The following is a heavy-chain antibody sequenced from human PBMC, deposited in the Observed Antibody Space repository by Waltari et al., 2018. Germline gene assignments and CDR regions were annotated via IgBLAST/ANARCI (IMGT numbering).Heavy chain of an antibody. D-gene: IGHD3-22*01. CDR3: AKGSSGYHGDYFDY. CDR1: GFTFSSYA. Sequence: EVQVLESGGGLVQPGGSLRLSCAASGFTFSSYAMRWVRQAPGKGLEWVSAISGRGGRTYYADSVKDRFTISRDNSKNTLYLQMNSLRAEDTAVYYCAKGSSGYHGDYFDYWGQGTLVTVSS. CDR2: ISGRGGRT. J-gene: IGHJ4*02. V-gene: IGHV3-23*01.